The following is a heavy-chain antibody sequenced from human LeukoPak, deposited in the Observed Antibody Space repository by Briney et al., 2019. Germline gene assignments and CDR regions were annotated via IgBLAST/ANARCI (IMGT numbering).Heavy chain of an antibody. Sequence: PGGSLRLSCAASGFTFSSNGMHWVRQAPGKGLDWVAVISFDGSNNYYADSVKGRFTISRDNSKNTRYLHMTSLRPDDTAVYYCAKTTGCWFDPWGQGILVTVSS. CDR3: AKTTGCWFDP. V-gene: IGHV3-30*18. D-gene: IGHD4-17*01. J-gene: IGHJ5*02. CDR1: GFTFSSNG. CDR2: ISFDGSNN.